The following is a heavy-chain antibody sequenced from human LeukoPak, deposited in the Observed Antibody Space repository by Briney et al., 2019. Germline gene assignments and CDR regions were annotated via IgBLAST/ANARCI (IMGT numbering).Heavy chain of an antibody. D-gene: IGHD6-13*01. Sequence: GASVKVSCKASGYRFNSYLMSGVRQVPGQGLEWMGWISGHNGNTDYAQKFKDRVTLTTDTSSSTAYMELGSLTSDVTAVYFCARIWAEFQLVSDFWGQGTLVTVSP. CDR1: GYRFNSYL. V-gene: IGHV1-18*01. CDR3: ARIWAEFQLVSDF. CDR2: ISGHNGNT. J-gene: IGHJ4*02.